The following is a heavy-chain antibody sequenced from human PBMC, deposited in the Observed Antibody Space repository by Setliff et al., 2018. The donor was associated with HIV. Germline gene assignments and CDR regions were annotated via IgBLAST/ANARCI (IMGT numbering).Heavy chain of an antibody. D-gene: IGHD3-16*01. CDR1: GGSISSGNYY. V-gene: IGHV4-61*01. J-gene: IGHJ4*02. CDR2: IYFTGPT. Sequence: PSETLSLTCTVSGGSISSGNYYWSWIRQPPGKGLEYIGYIYFTGPTKFNPSLKSRVTMSVDTSKKQFSLKLSSVTAADTAVYYCARGNNDYVYLDYWGQGALVTVSS. CDR3: ARGNNDYVYLDY.